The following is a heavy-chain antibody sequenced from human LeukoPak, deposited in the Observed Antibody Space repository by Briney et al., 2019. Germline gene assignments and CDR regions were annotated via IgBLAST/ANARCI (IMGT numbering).Heavy chain of an antibody. CDR3: ARDPSQFLEPHWLDP. D-gene: IGHD3-3*01. Sequence: SGGSLRLSCAASGFTFSTYSMYWVRQAPGKGLEWVSYISSRSNTIYYANSVRGRFTISRDNAKNSLYLQMSSLRVEDTAVYYCARDPSQFLEPHWLDPWGQGTLVTVSS. CDR2: ISSRSNTI. J-gene: IGHJ5*02. CDR1: GFTFSTYS. V-gene: IGHV3-48*01.